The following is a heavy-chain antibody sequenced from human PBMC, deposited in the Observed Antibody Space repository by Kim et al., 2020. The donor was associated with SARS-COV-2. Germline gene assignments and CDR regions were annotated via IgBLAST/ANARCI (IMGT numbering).Heavy chain of an antibody. D-gene: IGHD2-15*01. Sequence: GGSLRLSCAASGFTFSSYGMHWVRQAPGKGLEWVAVIWYDGSNKYYADSVKGRFTISRDNSKNTLYLQMNSLRAEDTAVYYCARDPGYCSGGSCSGWYFDLWGRGTLVTVSS. CDR3: ARDPGYCSGGSCSGWYFDL. V-gene: IGHV3-33*01. J-gene: IGHJ2*01. CDR1: GFTFSSYG. CDR2: IWYDGSNK.